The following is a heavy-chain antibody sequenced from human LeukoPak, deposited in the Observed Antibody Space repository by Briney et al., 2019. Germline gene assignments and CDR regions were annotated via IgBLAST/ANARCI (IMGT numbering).Heavy chain of an antibody. V-gene: IGHV4-39*07. Sequence: PSETLSLTCSVSGGSISSSSYYWAWIRQPPGKGLEWIGIIYYGGNTHYNPSLKSQFTISIDTSRNQFSLKVNSVTAADTAVYYCARGEDGTGDYRPTYFDSWGQGTLVTVSS. D-gene: IGHD4-17*01. J-gene: IGHJ4*02. CDR2: IYYGGNT. CDR3: ARGEDGTGDYRPTYFDS. CDR1: GGSISSSSYY.